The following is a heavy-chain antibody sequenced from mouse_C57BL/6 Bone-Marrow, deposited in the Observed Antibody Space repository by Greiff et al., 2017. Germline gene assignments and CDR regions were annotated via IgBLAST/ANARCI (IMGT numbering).Heavy chain of an antibody. Sequence: VKLVESGPGLVQPSQSLSITCTVSGFSLTSYGVHWVRQSPGKGLEWLGVIWRGGSTDYNAAFMSRLSITKDNSKSQVFFKMNSLQADDTAIYYCAKIDGYYDYFDYWGQGTTLTVSS. J-gene: IGHJ2*01. CDR3: AKIDGYYDYFDY. CDR2: IWRGGST. CDR1: GFSLTSYG. V-gene: IGHV2-5*01. D-gene: IGHD2-3*01.